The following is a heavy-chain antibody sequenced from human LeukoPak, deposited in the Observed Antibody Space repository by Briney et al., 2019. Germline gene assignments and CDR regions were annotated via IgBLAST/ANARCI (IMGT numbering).Heavy chain of an antibody. Sequence: KPSETLSLTCTVSGGSSSSGSYYWSWIRQPAGKGLEWIGRIYTSGSTNYNPSLKSRVTISVDTSKNQFSLKLSSVTAADTAVYYCARGTGGTWYYDILTGYPYYFDYWGQGTLVTVSS. D-gene: IGHD3-9*01. V-gene: IGHV4-61*02. CDR2: IYTSGST. J-gene: IGHJ4*02. CDR3: ARGTGGTWYYDILTGYPYYFDY. CDR1: GGSSSSGSYY.